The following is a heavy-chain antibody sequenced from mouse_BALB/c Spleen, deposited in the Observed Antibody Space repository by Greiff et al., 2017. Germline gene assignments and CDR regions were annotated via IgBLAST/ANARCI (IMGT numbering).Heavy chain of an antibody. CDR2: ISSGSSTI. V-gene: IGHV5-17*02. CDR3: ARGNYFDY. Sequence: DVKLVESGGGLVQPGGSRKLSCAASGFTFSSFGMHWVRQAPEKGLEWVAYISSGSSTIYYADTVKGRFTLSRDNPKNTLFLQMTSLRSEDTAMYYCARGNYFDYWGQGTTLTVSS. J-gene: IGHJ2*01. CDR1: GFTFSSFG.